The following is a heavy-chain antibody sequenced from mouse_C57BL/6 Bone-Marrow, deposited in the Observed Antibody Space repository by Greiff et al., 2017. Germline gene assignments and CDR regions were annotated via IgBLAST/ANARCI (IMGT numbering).Heavy chain of an antibody. J-gene: IGHJ1*03. CDR2: IYPGSGST. CDR1: GYTFTSYW. CDR3: ARSVYYCGYFDV. Sequence: QVQLQQPGAELVKPGASVKMSCKASGYTFTSYWITWVKQRPGQGLEWIGDIYPGSGSTNYNEKFKSKATLTVETSSSIAYMQLSSLTSEDSAVYYCARSVYYCGYFDVWGTGTTVTVSS. D-gene: IGHD1-1*01. V-gene: IGHV1-55*01.